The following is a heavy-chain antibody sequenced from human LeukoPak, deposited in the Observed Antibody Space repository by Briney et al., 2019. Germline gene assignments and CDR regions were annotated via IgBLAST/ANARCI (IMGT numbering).Heavy chain of an antibody. CDR1: GYTFTSYA. CDR3: ARLTAAGDAFDI. D-gene: IGHD6-13*01. Sequence: SVKVSCKASGYTFTSYAISWVRQAPGQGLEWMGGIIPIFGTANYARKFQGRVTITADESTSTAYMELSSLRSEDTAVYYCARLTAAGDAFDIWGQGTMVTVSS. J-gene: IGHJ3*02. CDR2: IIPIFGTA. V-gene: IGHV1-69*13.